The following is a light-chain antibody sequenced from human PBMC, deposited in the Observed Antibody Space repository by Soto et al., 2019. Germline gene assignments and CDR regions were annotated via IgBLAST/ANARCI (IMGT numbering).Light chain of an antibody. J-gene: IGLJ3*02. Sequence: QSALTQSPSASGSPGQSVTISCTGTSSDVGGHNYVSWYQHHPGKAPKLIIYEVPKRPSGVPDRFSGSKSGNTASLTVSGLQAEDEAVYYCSSTAGNNNLVFGGGTKVTVL. CDR3: SSTAGNNNLV. V-gene: IGLV2-8*01. CDR2: EVP. CDR1: SSDVGGHNY.